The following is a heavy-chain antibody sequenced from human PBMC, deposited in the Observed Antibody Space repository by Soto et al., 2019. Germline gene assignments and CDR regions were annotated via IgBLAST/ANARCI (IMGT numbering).Heavy chain of an antibody. CDR2: I. J-gene: IGHJ3*02. CDR3: AKDPNGDYIGGFDM. V-gene: IGHV3-7*03. Sequence: GGSLRLSCAASGFTFSSYWMSWVRQAPGKGLEWVANIHYADSVRGRFTISRDISKNTLYLQMNSLRVDDTAVYYCAKDPNGDYIGGFDMLGQGTMVTVSS. D-gene: IGHD4-17*01. CDR1: GFTFSSYW.